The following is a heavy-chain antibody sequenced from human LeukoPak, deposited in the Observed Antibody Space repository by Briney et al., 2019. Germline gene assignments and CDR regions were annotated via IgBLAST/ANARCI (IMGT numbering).Heavy chain of an antibody. Sequence: GTSLRLSCAAFGFSFSSYVMHWVRQAPGKGLEWVALVSSDGSRQHYGDSVQGLFTISRDDSKNAVFLQMNSLRPEDTAVYYCARDLVTSSAPDPYFYYMDVWGKGTTVTVSS. J-gene: IGHJ6*03. CDR2: VSSDGSRQ. D-gene: IGHD2-21*02. V-gene: IGHV3-30*04. CDR3: ARDLVTSSAPDPYFYYMDV. CDR1: GFSFSSYV.